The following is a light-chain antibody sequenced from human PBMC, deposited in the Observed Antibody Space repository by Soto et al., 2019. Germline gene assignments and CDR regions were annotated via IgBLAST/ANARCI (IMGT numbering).Light chain of an antibody. CDR2: EVR. CDR1: SSDVGGYDY. J-gene: IGLJ1*01. CDR3: SSYRSSTTVV. Sequence: QSALTQPPSASGSPGQSVTISCTGTSSDVGGYDYVSWYQQHPGRAPKVIIFEVRKRPSGVSTRFSGSKSGDTASLTISGLQAEDEADYYCSSYRSSTTVVFGTGTKLTVL. V-gene: IGLV2-14*01.